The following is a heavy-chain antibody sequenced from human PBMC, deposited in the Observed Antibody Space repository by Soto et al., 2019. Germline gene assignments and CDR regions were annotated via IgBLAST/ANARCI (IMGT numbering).Heavy chain of an antibody. CDR2: VKQDENER. CDR3: VRGHYTK. D-gene: IGHD2-2*02. V-gene: IGHV3-7*01. J-gene: IGHJ1*01. CDR1: GFLFSSSW. Sequence: VQLVESGGTLVQPGGSLRLSCTASGFLFSSSWVGWVHQAPGKGLEWVANVKQDENERYYVDSVKGRFTISRDNTKNSLYLQMNNLRAEDTAIYYCVRGHYTKGGQGTLVTVSS.